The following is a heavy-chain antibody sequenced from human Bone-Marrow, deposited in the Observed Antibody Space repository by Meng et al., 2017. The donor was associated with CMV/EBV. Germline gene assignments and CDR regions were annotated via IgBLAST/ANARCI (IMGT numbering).Heavy chain of an antibody. CDR1: GGSSSSSNW. Sequence: VSGGSSSSSNWWSWVRQPPGKGLEWIGEIYHSGSTNYNPSLKSRVTISVDKSKNQFSLKLSSVTAADTAVYYCARESMVPAYYFDYWGQGTLVTVSS. CDR3: ARESMVPAYYFDY. V-gene: IGHV4-4*02. J-gene: IGHJ4*02. CDR2: IYHSGST. D-gene: IGHD3-10*01.